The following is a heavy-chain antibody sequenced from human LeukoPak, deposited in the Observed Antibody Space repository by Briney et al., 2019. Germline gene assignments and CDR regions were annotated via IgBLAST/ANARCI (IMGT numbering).Heavy chain of an antibody. CDR3: AKDGGAAANRYYMDV. CDR2: ISWDGGST. V-gene: IGHV3-43D*03. D-gene: IGHD6-13*01. CDR1: GFTFDDYA. Sequence: PGGSLRLSCAASGFTFDDYAMHWLRQAPGKGLEWVSRISWDGGSTYYADSVKGRFTISRDNSKNSLYLQMNRLRAEATALYYGAKDGGAAANRYYMDVWGKATTVTASS. J-gene: IGHJ6*03.